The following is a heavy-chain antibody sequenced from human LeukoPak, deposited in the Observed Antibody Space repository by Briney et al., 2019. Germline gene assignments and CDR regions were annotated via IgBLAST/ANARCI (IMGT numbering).Heavy chain of an antibody. CDR3: ARGFGIAVGY. D-gene: IGHD6-19*01. Sequence: SETLSLTCAVHGGSFSGYYWSWIRQPPGKGLEWIGEINHSGSTNYNPSLKSRVTISVDTSKNQFSLKLSSVTAADTAVYYCARGFGIAVGYWGQGTLVTVSS. J-gene: IGHJ4*02. V-gene: IGHV4-34*01. CDR2: INHSGST. CDR1: GGSFSGYY.